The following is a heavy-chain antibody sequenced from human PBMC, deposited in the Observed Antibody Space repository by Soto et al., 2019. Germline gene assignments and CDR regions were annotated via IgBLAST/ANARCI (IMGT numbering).Heavy chain of an antibody. Sequence: QVQLQQWGAGLLKPSETLSLTCAVYGGSFSGYYWSWIRQPPGKGLEWIGEINHSGSTNYYPSLKRRVTISVDTSKNQFSLKLSSVTAADTAVYYCASTLIDYWGQGTLVTVSS. CDR3: ASTLIDY. D-gene: IGHD3-9*01. J-gene: IGHJ4*02. V-gene: IGHV4-34*01. CDR1: GGSFSGYY. CDR2: INHSGST.